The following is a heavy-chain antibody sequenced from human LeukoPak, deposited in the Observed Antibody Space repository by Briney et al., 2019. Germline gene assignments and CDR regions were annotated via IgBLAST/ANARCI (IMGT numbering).Heavy chain of an antibody. CDR1: GFTFSSYG. J-gene: IGHJ4*02. Sequence: PGRSLRLSCAASGFTFSSYGMHWVRQAPGKGLEWVAVIWYDGSNKYYADSVKGRFTISRDNSKNTRYLQMNSLRAEDTAVYYCARDKRRGTSCPDYWGQGTLVTVSS. V-gene: IGHV3-33*01. D-gene: IGHD2-2*01. CDR3: ARDKRRGTSCPDY. CDR2: IWYDGSNK.